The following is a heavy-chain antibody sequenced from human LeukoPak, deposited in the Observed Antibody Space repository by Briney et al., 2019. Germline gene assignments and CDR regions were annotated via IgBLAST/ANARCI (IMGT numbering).Heavy chain of an antibody. Sequence: GGSLRLSCAASGFTVDDTYMSWVRQAPGKGLEWVSVVYSGGRTFYAASVKGRFTISRDNSKNTVYLQMNSLRADDTAVYYCARQAAAGLDYWGQGTLVTVSS. CDR3: ARQAAAGLDY. J-gene: IGHJ4*02. D-gene: IGHD6-13*01. V-gene: IGHV3-66*02. CDR1: GFTVDDTY. CDR2: VYSGGRT.